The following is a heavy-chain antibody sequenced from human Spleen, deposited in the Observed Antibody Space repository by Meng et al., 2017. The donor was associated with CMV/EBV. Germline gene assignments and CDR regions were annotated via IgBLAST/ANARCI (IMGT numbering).Heavy chain of an antibody. J-gene: IGHJ4*02. Sequence: GGSLRLSCAASGFTFSSYWMSWVRQAPGKGLEWVANIKQDGSEKYYVDSVKGRFTISRDNSKNTLYLQMNSLRAEDTAVYYCAGLGYYDFWSGYYPNNYFDYWGQGTLVTVSS. CDR2: IKQDGSEK. CDR1: GFTFSSYW. V-gene: IGHV3-7*01. CDR3: AGLGYYDFWSGYYPNNYFDY. D-gene: IGHD3-3*01.